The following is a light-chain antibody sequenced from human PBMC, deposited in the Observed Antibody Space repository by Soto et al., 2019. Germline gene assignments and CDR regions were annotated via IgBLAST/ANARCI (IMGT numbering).Light chain of an antibody. CDR3: QQRSNWPPT. V-gene: IGKV3-11*01. Sequence: EIVLTQSPATLSFSPGERATLSCRAMQRGSSYLAWYQQTPGQAPRLLIYDASYMATGIPARFSGSATGTDFTLTICSLEPEDFVVYYCQQRSNWPPTFGPGTRVDIK. J-gene: IGKJ3*01. CDR2: DAS. CDR1: QRGSSY.